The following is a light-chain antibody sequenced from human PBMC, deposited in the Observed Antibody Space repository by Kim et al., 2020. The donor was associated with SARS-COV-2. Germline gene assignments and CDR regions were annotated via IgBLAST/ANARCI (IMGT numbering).Light chain of an antibody. CDR3: QQRSNWPIT. J-gene: IGKJ5*01. CDR1: QSVRSY. V-gene: IGKV3-11*01. Sequence: LAPGERATLSCRASQSVRSYLAWYQQKPGQAPRLLIYDASNRATGIPARFSGSGSGTDFTLTISSLEPEDFAVYFCQQRSNWPITFGQGTRLEIK. CDR2: DAS.